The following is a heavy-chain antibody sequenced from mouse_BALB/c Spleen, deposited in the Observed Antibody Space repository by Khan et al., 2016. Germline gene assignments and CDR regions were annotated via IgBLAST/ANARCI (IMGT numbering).Heavy chain of an antibody. V-gene: IGHV1-20*02. CDR2: INPSNGDT. J-gene: IGHJ4*01. Sequence: VQLQQPGPELVKPGASVKVSCKASGYSFTGYFMNWVMQSHGKSLEWIGRINPSNGDTLYNQKFKGKATLTVEKSSTTAHMELRSLASEDSAVYSCAREGGYYVYGSMDYWGQGTSVTVSS. D-gene: IGHD1-2*01. CDR3: AREGGYYVYGSMDY. CDR1: GYSFTGYF.